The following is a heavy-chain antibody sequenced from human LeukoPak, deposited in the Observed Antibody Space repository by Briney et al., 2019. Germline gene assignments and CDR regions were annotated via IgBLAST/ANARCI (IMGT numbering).Heavy chain of an antibody. J-gene: IGHJ4*02. CDR1: GSTVSSNY. V-gene: IGHV3-53*01. D-gene: IGHD2-15*01. Sequence: GGSLRLSCAASGSTVSSNYMSWVRQAPGKGLEWVSVIYSGGSTYYADSVKGRFTISRDNSKNTLYLQMNSLRAEDTAVYYCARDASYCSGGSCYYDYWGQGTLVTVSS. CDR3: ARDASYCSGGSCYYDY. CDR2: IYSGGST.